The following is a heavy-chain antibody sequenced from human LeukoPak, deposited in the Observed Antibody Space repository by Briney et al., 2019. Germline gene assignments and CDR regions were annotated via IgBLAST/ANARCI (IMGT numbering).Heavy chain of an antibody. CDR1: GFTFSSYA. V-gene: IGHV3-23*01. J-gene: IGHJ4*02. CDR3: AKSPYYYDSSGFDY. Sequence: GGSLRLSCAASGFTFSSYAMSWVRQAPGKGLEWVSAISGSGGSTYYADSVKGRFTISRDNSRNTLYLQMNSLRAEDTAVYYCAKSPYYYDSSGFDYWGQGTLVTVSS. CDR2: ISGSGGST. D-gene: IGHD3-22*01.